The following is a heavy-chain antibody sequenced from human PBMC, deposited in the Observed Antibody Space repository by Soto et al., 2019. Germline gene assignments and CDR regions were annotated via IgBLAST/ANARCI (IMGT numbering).Heavy chain of an antibody. CDR3: ARDLDELQFGVVIHPVGY. D-gene: IGHD3-3*01. V-gene: IGHV1-18*01. CDR1: GYTFTSYG. J-gene: IGHJ4*02. Sequence: QVQLVQSGAEVKKPGASVKVSCKASGYTFTSYGISWVRQAPGQGLEWMGWISAYNGNTNYAQKIQGRVTMTTDTSTSTAYMELRSLGSDDTAVYYCARDLDELQFGVVIHPVGYWGQGTLVTVSS. CDR2: ISAYNGNT.